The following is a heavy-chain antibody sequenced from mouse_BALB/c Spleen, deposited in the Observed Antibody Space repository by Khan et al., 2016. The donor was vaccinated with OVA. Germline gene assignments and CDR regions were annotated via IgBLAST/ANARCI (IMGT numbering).Heavy chain of an antibody. CDR1: GYTFTSYW. CDR3: ARNPFAY. V-gene: IGHV1-52*01. Sequence: QVQLQQPGTELVRPGTSVKLSCKASGYTFTSYWMNWIKQRPEQGLEWIGRIDPYDSETHYNQKFKDKATLNVDKSSNPAYMQLTSLTSADSAVYYCARNPFAYWGQGTLVTVSA. CDR2: IDPYDSET. J-gene: IGHJ3*01.